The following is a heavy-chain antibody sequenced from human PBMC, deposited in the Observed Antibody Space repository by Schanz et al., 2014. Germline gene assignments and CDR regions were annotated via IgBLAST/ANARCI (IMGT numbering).Heavy chain of an antibody. CDR3: ARDRDQWDGNYLDY. V-gene: IGHV1-46*01. J-gene: IGHJ4*02. Sequence: QVQLVQSGAEVKKPGASVKVSCKASGYTFTSYSMHWVRQAPGQGLEWMGIINLSGGSTNNAQKFQGRLTMTRDTSTSTVYMELSSLRSDDSAVYYCARDRDQWDGNYLDYWGQGTLVTVSS. D-gene: IGHD1-26*01. CDR2: INLSGGST. CDR1: GYTFTSYS.